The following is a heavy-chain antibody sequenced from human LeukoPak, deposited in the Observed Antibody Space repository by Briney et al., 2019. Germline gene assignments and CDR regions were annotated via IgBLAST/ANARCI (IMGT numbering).Heavy chain of an antibody. Sequence: GASVKVSCKASGGTFSSYAISWVRQAPGQGLEWMGRIIPILGIANYAQKFQGRVTMTRDTSISTAYMELSRLRSDDTAVYYCAREGTYSYSSWGQGTLVTVSS. D-gene: IGHD5-18*01. J-gene: IGHJ5*02. CDR2: IIPILGIA. CDR3: AREGTYSYSS. V-gene: IGHV1-69*04. CDR1: GGTFSSYA.